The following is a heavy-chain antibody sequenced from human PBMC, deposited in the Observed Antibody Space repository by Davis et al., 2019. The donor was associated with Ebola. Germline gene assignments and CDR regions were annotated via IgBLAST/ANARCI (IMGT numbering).Heavy chain of an antibody. J-gene: IGHJ5*02. Sequence: ASVKVSCKASGYTFTSYAMHWVRQAPGQRLEWMGWINAGNGNTKYSQKFQGRVTITRDTSASTAYMELSSLRSEDTAVYYCARVNWTQGIGYNWFDPWAREPWSPSPQ. CDR3: ARVNWTQGIGYNWFDP. CDR1: GYTFTSYA. V-gene: IGHV1-3*01. D-gene: IGHD1-20*01. CDR2: INAGNGNT.